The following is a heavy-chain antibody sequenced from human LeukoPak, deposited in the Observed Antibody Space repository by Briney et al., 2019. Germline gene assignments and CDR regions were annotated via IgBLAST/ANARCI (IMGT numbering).Heavy chain of an antibody. V-gene: IGHV4-34*01. CDR1: GGSFSGYY. J-gene: IGHJ4*02. CDR2: INHSGST. Sequence: SETLSLTCAVYGGSFSGYYWSWIRQPPGKGLEWIGEINHSGSTNYNPSLKSRVIISVDTSKNQFSLKLSSVTAADTAVYYCARGRIAAAGSPSPNFDYWGQGTLVTVSS. CDR3: ARGRIAAAGSPSPNFDY. D-gene: IGHD6-13*01.